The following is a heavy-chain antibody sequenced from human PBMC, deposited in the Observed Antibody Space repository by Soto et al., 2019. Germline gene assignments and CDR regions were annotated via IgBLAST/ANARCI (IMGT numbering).Heavy chain of an antibody. D-gene: IGHD3-22*01. Sequence: EVQLVESGGGLVQPGGSLRLSCAASGFTFSSYWMHLVRQVPGKGLVWVSRINSDGSSTSYADSVKGRFTISRDNAKNTLYLQMNSLSAEDTAVYYCARAPITMTYGMDVWGQGTTVTVSS. J-gene: IGHJ6*02. CDR1: GFTFSSYW. CDR2: INSDGSST. CDR3: ARAPITMTYGMDV. V-gene: IGHV3-74*01.